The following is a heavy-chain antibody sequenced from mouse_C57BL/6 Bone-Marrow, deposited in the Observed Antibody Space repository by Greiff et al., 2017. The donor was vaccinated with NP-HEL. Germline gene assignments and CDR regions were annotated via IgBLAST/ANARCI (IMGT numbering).Heavy chain of an antibody. CDR2: INPSSGYT. D-gene: IGHD4-1*01. CDR3: ARYLGRDWYFDV. J-gene: IGHJ1*03. V-gene: IGHV1-4*01. CDR1: GYTFTSYT. Sequence: VQLQESGAELARPGASVKMSCKASGYTFTSYTMHWVKQRPGQGLEWIGYINPSSGYTKYNQKFKDKATLTADKSSSTAYMQLSSLTSEDSAVYYCARYLGRDWYFDVWGTGTTVTVSS.